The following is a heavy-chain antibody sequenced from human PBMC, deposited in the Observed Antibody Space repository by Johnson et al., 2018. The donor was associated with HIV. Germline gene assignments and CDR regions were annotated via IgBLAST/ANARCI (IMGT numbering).Heavy chain of an antibody. CDR2: IYSSGST. D-gene: IGHD4-17*01. CDR3: TTRLNSGTYWGGDYVGYAFDL. V-gene: IGHV3-20*04. CDR1: GFTFDDYG. Sequence: VQLVESGGGVVRPGRSLRLSCAASGFTFDDYGMTWVRQPPGKGLEWVSVIYSSGSTYYADSVKGRFSISRDNAKNSLYLQMNSLRDEDTAVYYCTTRLNSGTYWGGDYVGYAFDLWGQGTVVTVSS. J-gene: IGHJ3*01.